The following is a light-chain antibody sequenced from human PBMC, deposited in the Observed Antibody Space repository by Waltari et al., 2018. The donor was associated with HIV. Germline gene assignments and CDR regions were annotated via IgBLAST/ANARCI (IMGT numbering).Light chain of an antibody. Sequence: QSVLTQPPSVSGAPGQRVTISCTGSSSNIGAGSAVHWYQQLPGTAPKLLIYVNNNRPSGVPDRFSASKSDTSASLTITGLQAEHEGDYYCQSYDSDLGGSYVFGTGTKVSVL. CDR2: VNN. J-gene: IGLJ1*01. V-gene: IGLV1-40*01. CDR1: SSNIGAGSA. CDR3: QSYDSDLGGSYV.